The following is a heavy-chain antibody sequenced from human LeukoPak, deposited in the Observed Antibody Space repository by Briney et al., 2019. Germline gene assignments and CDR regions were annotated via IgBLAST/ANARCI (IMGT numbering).Heavy chain of an antibody. V-gene: IGHV4-30-4*01. CDR2: IYYSGST. D-gene: IGHD3-10*01. Sequence: SETLSLTCTVSGGSISSGDYYWSWIRQPPGKGLEWIGYIYYSGSTYYNPSLKSRLTISVDTSKNQFSLKLSSVTAADTAVYYCARTQITIYAFDIWGQGTMVTVSS. CDR1: GGSISSGDYY. J-gene: IGHJ3*02. CDR3: ARTQITIYAFDI.